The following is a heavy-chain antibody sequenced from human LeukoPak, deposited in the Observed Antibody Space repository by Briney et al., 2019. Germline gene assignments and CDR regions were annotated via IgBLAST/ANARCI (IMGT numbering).Heavy chain of an antibody. CDR3: ARHSGDSGSFLDY. Sequence: SETLSLTCTVSGGSISSSSYYWGWIRQPPGKGLEWIGSIYYSGSTYYNPSLKSRVTISVDTSKNQFSLKLSSVTVADTAVYYCARHSGDSGSFLDYWGQGTLVTVSS. CDR1: GGSISSSSYY. J-gene: IGHJ4*02. CDR2: IYYSGST. D-gene: IGHD1-26*01. V-gene: IGHV4-39*01.